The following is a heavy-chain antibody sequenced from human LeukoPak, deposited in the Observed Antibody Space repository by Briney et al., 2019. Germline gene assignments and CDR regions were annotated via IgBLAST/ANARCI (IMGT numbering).Heavy chain of an antibody. CDR2: IYDGGST. Sequence: SETLSLTCTVSGASISSYYWSWLRQPPGKGLEWIGYIYDGGSTKYNPSLKSRVTISADTSENQFSLKVTSVTAADTAVYYCARDQGFGDYGIDYWGQGSLVTVSS. CDR1: GASISSYY. CDR3: ARDQGFGDYGIDY. V-gene: IGHV4-59*01. J-gene: IGHJ4*02. D-gene: IGHD4-17*01.